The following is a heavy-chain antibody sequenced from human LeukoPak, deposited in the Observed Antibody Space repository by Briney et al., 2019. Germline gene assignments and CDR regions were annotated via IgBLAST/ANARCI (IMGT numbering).Heavy chain of an antibody. CDR1: GFTLSTYA. Sequence: GGSLRLSCAASGFTLSTYAMNWVRQAPGKGLQRVSSIGTSGGSTFYADSVKGRFTISRDSSKNTLYLQMNSLRAEDTAVYYCASKLVAAPYTYFDYWGQGTLVTVSS. CDR3: ASKLVAAPYTYFDY. J-gene: IGHJ4*02. D-gene: IGHD2-15*01. V-gene: IGHV3-23*01. CDR2: IGTSGGST.